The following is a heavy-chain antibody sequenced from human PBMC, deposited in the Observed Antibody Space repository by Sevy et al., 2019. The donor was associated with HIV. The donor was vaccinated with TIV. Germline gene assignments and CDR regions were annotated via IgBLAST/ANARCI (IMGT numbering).Heavy chain of an antibody. Sequence: GGSLRLSCAASGFTFSSYALSWVHQAPGKGLEWVSGISGGGGSTYYADSVKGRFTISRDNSKNTLYLQMNSLRVEDTAVYFCAKGNSDFWSGFRYFDLWGRGTLVTVSS. J-gene: IGHJ2*01. CDR2: ISGGGGST. CDR1: GFTFSSYA. D-gene: IGHD3-3*01. V-gene: IGHV3-23*01. CDR3: AKGNSDFWSGFRYFDL.